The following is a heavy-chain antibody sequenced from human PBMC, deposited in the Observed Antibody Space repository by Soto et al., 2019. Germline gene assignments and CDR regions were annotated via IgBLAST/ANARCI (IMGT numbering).Heavy chain of an antibody. D-gene: IGHD3-10*01. CDR3: ARDSGITMVRGVDYGMDV. Sequence: TSETLSLTCAVYGGSFSGYYLTWIRQPPGTGLEWIGEINHSGSTNYNPSLKSRVTISVDTSKNQFSLKLTSVTAADTAVYYCARDSGITMVRGVDYGMDVWGQGTTVTVSS. CDR2: INHSGST. CDR1: GGSFSGYY. V-gene: IGHV4-34*01. J-gene: IGHJ6*02.